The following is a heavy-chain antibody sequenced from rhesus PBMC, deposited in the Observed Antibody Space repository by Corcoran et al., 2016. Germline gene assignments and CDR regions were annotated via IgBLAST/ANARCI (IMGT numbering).Heavy chain of an antibody. CDR1: GFTFSSYG. J-gene: IGHJ4*01. Sequence: EVQLVESGGGLVQPGGSLRLSCAASGFTFSSYGMHWVRQALGKGLAWVAVISCDGGTKYSADSVKDRFTISRDNSKNMLYLQMNILELEDTAVYYCARDALQFVDWLLYGLFDYWGQGVLVTVSS. V-gene: IGHV3-54*02. D-gene: IGHD3-3*01. CDR2: ISCDGGTK. CDR3: ARDALQFVDWLLYGLFDY.